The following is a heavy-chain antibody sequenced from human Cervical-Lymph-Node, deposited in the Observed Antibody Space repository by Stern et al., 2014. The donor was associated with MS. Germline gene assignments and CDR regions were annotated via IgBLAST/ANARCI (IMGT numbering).Heavy chain of an antibody. D-gene: IGHD6-19*01. CDR2: IYTNTGNP. J-gene: IGHJ4*02. CDR3: ARGEGLSEQWLDPFDY. Sequence: QVQLVQSGSELKKPGASVKVSCKASGYTFTSYAMNWVRQAPGQGLEWMGWIYTNTGNPTYAQCFTGRFVFSWDTSVSTAYLQISILKAEDTAVYYCARGEGLSEQWLDPFDYWGQGTLVTVSS. V-gene: IGHV7-4-1*02. CDR1: GYTFTSYA.